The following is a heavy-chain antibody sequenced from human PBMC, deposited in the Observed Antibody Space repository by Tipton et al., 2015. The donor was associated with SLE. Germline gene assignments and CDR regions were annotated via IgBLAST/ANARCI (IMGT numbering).Heavy chain of an antibody. CDR1: AFRFSSYW. CDR2: IKEDGSEK. D-gene: IGHD6-19*01. V-gene: IGHV3-7*01. Sequence: SLRLSCAASAFRFSSYWMNWARQGPGKGLEWVTSIKEDGSEKYYVDSVKGRFTISRNNAKNSLYLQMNSLGAEDSAVYYCASGTGSGSGCWGQGALVTVSS. CDR3: ASGTGSGSGC. J-gene: IGHJ4*02.